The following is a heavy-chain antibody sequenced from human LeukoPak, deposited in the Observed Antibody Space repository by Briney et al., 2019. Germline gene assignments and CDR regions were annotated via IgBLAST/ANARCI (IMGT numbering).Heavy chain of an antibody. CDR1: GFTFSSYS. J-gene: IGHJ4*02. V-gene: IGHV3-21*04. CDR2: ISSSSSYI. Sequence: GGSLRLSCAASGFTFSSYSMNWVRQAPGKGLEWVSSISSSSSYIYYADSVKGRFTVSRDNSKNTLYLQMNGLKAEDTAVYYCAKDSRISGSYSGFDYWGQGTLVTVSS. D-gene: IGHD1-26*01. CDR3: AKDSRISGSYSGFDY.